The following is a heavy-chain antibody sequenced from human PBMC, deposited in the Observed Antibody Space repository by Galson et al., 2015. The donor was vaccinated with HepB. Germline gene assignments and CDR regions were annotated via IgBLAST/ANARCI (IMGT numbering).Heavy chain of an antibody. CDR1: GYTFTSYY. CDR2: INPSGGST. D-gene: IGHD2-2*01. V-gene: IGHV1-46*01. Sequence: SVKVSCKASGYTFTSYYMHWVRQAPGQGLEWMGIINPSGGSTSYAQKFQGRVTMTRDTSTSTVYMELSSLRSEDTAVYYCASQLGYCSSTSCYVAYFDYWGQGTLVTVSP. CDR3: ASQLGYCSSTSCYVAYFDY. J-gene: IGHJ4*02.